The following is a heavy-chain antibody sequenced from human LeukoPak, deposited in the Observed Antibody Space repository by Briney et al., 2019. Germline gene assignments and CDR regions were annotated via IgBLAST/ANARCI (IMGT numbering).Heavy chain of an antibody. V-gene: IGHV4-61*02. J-gene: IGHJ4*02. CDR2: IYTSGST. Sequence: SETLSLTCTVSGGSISSGSYYWSWIRQPAGKGLEWIGRIYTSGSTNYNPSLKSRVTITVDTSKNQFSLKLSSVTAADTAVYYCARGLYGDYGDYWGQGTLVAVSS. CDR3: ARGLYGDYGDY. CDR1: GGSISSGSYY. D-gene: IGHD4-17*01.